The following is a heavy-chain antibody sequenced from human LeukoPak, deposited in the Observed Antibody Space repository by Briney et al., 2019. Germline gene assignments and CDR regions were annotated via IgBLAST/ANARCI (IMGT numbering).Heavy chain of an antibody. Sequence: SETLSLTCSVSGDSMSSSSYYWVWIRQSPGQGLEWIGYIYYRGSTNYNPSLKSRVTISVDTSKNQFSLKLSSVTAADTAVYYCAREGAFYYFDYWGQGTLVTVSS. V-gene: IGHV4-61*01. D-gene: IGHD2/OR15-2a*01. CDR1: GDSMSSSSYY. J-gene: IGHJ4*02. CDR2: IYYRGST. CDR3: AREGAFYYFDY.